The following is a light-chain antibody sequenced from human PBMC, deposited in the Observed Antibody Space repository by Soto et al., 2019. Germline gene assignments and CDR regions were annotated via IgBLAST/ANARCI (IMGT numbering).Light chain of an antibody. Sequence: QSVLTQPPSVSAAPGQKVTISCSGFSSNIGNNYVSWYQQVPGTAPKLLIYENNKRPSGIPDRFSGSKSGTSATLDITGLQTGDEADYYCGTWDSSLSAGVFDGGTKLTVL. CDR3: GTWDSSLSAGV. V-gene: IGLV1-51*01. CDR2: ENN. J-gene: IGLJ2*01. CDR1: SSNIGNNY.